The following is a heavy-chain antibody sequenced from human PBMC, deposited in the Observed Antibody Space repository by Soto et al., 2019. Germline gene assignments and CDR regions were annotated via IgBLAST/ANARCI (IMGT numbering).Heavy chain of an antibody. D-gene: IGHD3-22*01. Sequence: LGTLSVTCTVAGGDISSYSWSWIRQSPGKGLEWIGYIHDSGSTNYSPPLKSRVTMSVDTSRNQFSLKLRFVTAADTAVYFCARSIDTSGYYFSHCWAQATPVPLS. CDR1: GGDISSYS. J-gene: IGHJ4*02. CDR3: ARSIDTSGYYFSHC. CDR2: IHDSGST. V-gene: IGHV4-59*01.